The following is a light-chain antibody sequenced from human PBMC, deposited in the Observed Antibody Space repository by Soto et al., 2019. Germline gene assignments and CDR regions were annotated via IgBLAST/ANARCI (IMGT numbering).Light chain of an antibody. Sequence: DIPLTQSPSFLSASVGDRVTITCRASQGISSYLAWYQQKPGKAPKLLIYAASTLQSGVPSRFSGSGSGTEFTLPISSLQPEDFATYCCQQLNSYPLTFGRGTKVDIK. CDR2: AAS. CDR3: QQLNSYPLT. CDR1: QGISSY. J-gene: IGKJ3*01. V-gene: IGKV1-9*01.